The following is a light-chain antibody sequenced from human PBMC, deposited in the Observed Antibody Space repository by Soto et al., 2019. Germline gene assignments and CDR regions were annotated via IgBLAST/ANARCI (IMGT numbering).Light chain of an antibody. CDR2: GAS. CDR1: QSVSSSY. Sequence: EIVLTQSPGTLSLSPGERATLSCSASQSVSSSYLAWYQQKPGQAPRLLIYGASSRATGIPDRFSGSGSGTDFTLTISRLEPEDFAVYYCHQYGSSPPTFGPGTKVDIK. CDR3: HQYGSSPPT. V-gene: IGKV3-20*01. J-gene: IGKJ3*01.